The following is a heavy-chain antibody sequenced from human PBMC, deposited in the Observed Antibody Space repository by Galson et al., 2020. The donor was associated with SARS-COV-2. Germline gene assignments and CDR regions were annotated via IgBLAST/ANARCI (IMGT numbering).Heavy chain of an antibody. Sequence: ASVKVSCKASRYTFTSYAMNWVRQAPGQGLEWMGWINTNTGNPTYAQGFTGRFVFSLDTSVSTAYLQISSLKAEDTAVYYCARVSVWYDSSGSYDAFDIWGQGTMVTVSS. CDR2: INTNTGNP. CDR1: RYTFTSYA. CDR3: ARVSVWYDSSGSYDAFDI. J-gene: IGHJ3*02. D-gene: IGHD3-22*01. V-gene: IGHV7-4-1*02.